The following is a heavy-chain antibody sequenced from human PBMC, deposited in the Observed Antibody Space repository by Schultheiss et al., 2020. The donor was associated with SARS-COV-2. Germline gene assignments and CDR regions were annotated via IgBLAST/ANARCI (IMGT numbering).Heavy chain of an antibody. CDR2: INHSGST. CDR1: GYSISSGYY. CDR3: ARDNLNVPAVQNWFDP. V-gene: IGHV4-38-2*02. D-gene: IGHD2-2*01. Sequence: SKTLSLTCAVSGYSISSGYYWGWIRQPPGKGLEWIGEINHSGSTNYNPSLKSRVTISVDKSKNQFSLKLSSVTAADTAVYYCARDNLNVPAVQNWFDPWGQGTLVTVSS. J-gene: IGHJ5*02.